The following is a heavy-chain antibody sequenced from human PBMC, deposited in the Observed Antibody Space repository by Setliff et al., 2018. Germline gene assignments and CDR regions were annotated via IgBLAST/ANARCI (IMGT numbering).Heavy chain of an antibody. CDR2: IYYSGST. V-gene: IGHV4-59*01. J-gene: IGHJ4*02. CDR1: GGSMIGYY. D-gene: IGHD4-17*01. Sequence: PSETLSLTCTVSGGSMIGYYWTWIRQPPGKGLEWIGYIYYSGSTKYNLSLKSRVTISVDTSKNQFSLIMTSVTAADTAVYYCARSGDYALKDWGQGTLVTVSS. CDR3: ARSGDYALKD.